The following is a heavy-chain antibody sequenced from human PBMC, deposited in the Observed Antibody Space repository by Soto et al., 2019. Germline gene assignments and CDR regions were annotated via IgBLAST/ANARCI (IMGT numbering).Heavy chain of an antibody. Sequence: PGGSLRLSCAASGLTFSNYAMSWVRQAPGKGLEWVSTVTGDGVTTSYADSVKGRFNISRDNSKNTLYLQMSGLRVDDMAVYYCAKRLSYYFDSWGHGTLVTVSS. D-gene: IGHD3-16*02. CDR1: GLTFSNYA. CDR2: VTGDGVTT. V-gene: IGHV3-23*01. J-gene: IGHJ4*01. CDR3: AKRLSYYFDS.